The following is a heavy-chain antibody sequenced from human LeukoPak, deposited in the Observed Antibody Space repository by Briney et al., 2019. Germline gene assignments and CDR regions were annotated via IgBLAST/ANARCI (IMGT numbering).Heavy chain of an antibody. Sequence: ASVKVSFKAFGYTFTCYYMHWVRHAPGQGLDWMGRINANSGGTNYAQKFEGRVTMARDTSISTAYMELSRLRSEDTAVYYCASCSSHHDAFDIWGQGTMVTVS. CDR1: GYTFTCYY. CDR3: ASCSSHHDAFDI. CDR2: INANSGGT. V-gene: IGHV1-2*06. J-gene: IGHJ3*02. D-gene: IGHD6-6*01.